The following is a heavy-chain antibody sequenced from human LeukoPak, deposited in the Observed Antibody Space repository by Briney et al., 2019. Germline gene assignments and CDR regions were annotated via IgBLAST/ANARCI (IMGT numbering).Heavy chain of an antibody. CDR1: GFTFDSYA. CDR2: ISGGGETT. J-gene: IGHJ4*02. D-gene: IGHD4-17*01. Sequence: GGSLRLSCAASGFTFDSYAMNWVRQAPGKGLEWVSSISGGGETTYYADSAKGRFTISRDNSQNTLYLQMNSLRAEDTAVYYCARDYADYVGYFFFDYWGQGTLVTVSS. CDR3: ARDYADYVGYFFFDY. V-gene: IGHV3-23*01.